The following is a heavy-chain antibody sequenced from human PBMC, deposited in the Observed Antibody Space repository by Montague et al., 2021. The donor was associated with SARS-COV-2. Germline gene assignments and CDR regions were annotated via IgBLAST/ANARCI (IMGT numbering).Heavy chain of an antibody. D-gene: IGHD2-21*01. V-gene: IGHV4-34*01. J-gene: IGHJ5*02. CDR3: ARGSDFDWCGCDFYHYFDL. CDR1: GGSISSYY. CDR2: INHSGST. Sequence: SETLSLTCAVSGGSISSYYWSWIRQPPGKGLEWIGEINHSGSTNYNPSLKSRVPISVDTSKNQFSLKLSSVTAADTAVYYCARGSDFDWCGCDFYHYFDLWGQGTLVTVSS.